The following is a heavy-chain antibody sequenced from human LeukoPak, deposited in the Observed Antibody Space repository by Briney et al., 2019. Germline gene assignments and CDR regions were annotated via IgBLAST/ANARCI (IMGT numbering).Heavy chain of an antibody. CDR3: AKDQARILLVRYYFDY. CDR2: ISYDGSNK. J-gene: IGHJ4*02. CDR1: GFTLSSYA. V-gene: IGHV3-30*18. D-gene: IGHD2-15*01. Sequence: GGSLRLSCAASGFTLSSYAMSWVRQAPGKGLEWVAVISYDGSNKYYADSVKGRFTISRDNSKNTLYLQMNSLRAEDTAVYYCAKDQARILLVRYYFDYWGQGTLVTVSS.